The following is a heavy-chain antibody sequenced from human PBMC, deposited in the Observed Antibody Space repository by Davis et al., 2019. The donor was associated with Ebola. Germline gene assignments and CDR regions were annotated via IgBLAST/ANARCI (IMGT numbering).Heavy chain of an antibody. CDR3: AREISPSYYYGSGVPFDP. V-gene: IGHV1-18*01. Sequence: ASVKVSCKASGYTFTSYGISWVRQAPGQGLEWMGWISDYNGNTNYAQKLQGRVTMTTDTSTSTAYMELSSLRSEDTAVYYCAREISPSYYYGSGVPFDPWGQGTLVTVSS. J-gene: IGHJ5*02. CDR2: ISDYNGNT. CDR1: GYTFTSYG. D-gene: IGHD3-10*01.